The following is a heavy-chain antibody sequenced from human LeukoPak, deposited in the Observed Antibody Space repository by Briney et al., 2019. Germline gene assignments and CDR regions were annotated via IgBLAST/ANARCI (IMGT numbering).Heavy chain of an antibody. CDR1: GDSITSGSYY. J-gene: IGHJ5*02. V-gene: IGHV4-39*07. CDR3: ARGGYSSSWSPQNWFDP. D-gene: IGHD6-13*01. Sequence: SETLSLTCTVSGDSITSGSYYWGWVRQPPGKGLEWLGTIYYRGTTYYNPSLKSRVTISVDTSKNQFSLKLRSVTAADTAVYYCARGGYSSSWSPQNWFDPWGQGTLVTVSS. CDR2: IYYRGTT.